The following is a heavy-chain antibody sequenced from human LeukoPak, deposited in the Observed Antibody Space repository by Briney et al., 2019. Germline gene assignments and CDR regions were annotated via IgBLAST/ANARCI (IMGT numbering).Heavy chain of an antibody. V-gene: IGHV1-18*01. J-gene: IGHJ4*02. CDR1: GXXFTSYG. CDR2: ISAYNGNT. CDR3: AXXXGXXXXYTSDY. Sequence: KXXGXXFTSYGISWVRQAPGQGLEGMGWISAYNGNTNYAQKLQGRVTMTTDTSTSTAYMELRSLRYEDTAVYECAXXXGXXXXYTSDYWGQGTLVTVSS.